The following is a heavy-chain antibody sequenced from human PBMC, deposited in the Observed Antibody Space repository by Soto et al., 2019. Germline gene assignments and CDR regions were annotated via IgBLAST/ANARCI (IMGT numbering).Heavy chain of an antibody. D-gene: IGHD3-10*01. Sequence: SETLSLTCTVSGGSISNYYWSWIRQPPGKGLEWIGEIYYSGSTNYNPSLKSRVTISVDTSKNQFSLKLSSVTAADTAVYYCARGGKYDYGSGSYYSGWFDPWGQGTLVTVSS. CDR2: IYYSGST. V-gene: IGHV4-59*12. CDR1: GGSISNYY. J-gene: IGHJ5*02. CDR3: ARGGKYDYGSGSYYSGWFDP.